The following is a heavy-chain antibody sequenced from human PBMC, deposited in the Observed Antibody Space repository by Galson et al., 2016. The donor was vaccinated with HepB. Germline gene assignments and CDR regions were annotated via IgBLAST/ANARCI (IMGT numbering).Heavy chain of an antibody. V-gene: IGHV3-30*18. D-gene: IGHD3-9*01. CDR2: ISTNGISQ. J-gene: IGHJ3*02. Sequence: SLRPSCAASGFTFSKYALHWVRQAPGKGLEWVAVISTNGISQNYEDSVTGRFTVYRDNSKNTVDLQMNSLRPEDTAVYYCAKDQGILRHFDWLTYDAFDMWGQGTMVTVSS. CDR1: GFTFSKYA. CDR3: AKDQGILRHFDWLTYDAFDM.